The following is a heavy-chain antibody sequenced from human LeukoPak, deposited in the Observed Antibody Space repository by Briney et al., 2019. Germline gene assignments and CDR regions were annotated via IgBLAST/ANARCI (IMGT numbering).Heavy chain of an antibody. D-gene: IGHD3-10*01. CDR1: GFTFSSYA. J-gene: IGHJ4*02. CDR2: ISSNGGST. V-gene: IGHV3-64D*06. CDR3: VKGGGIPMARGAVPFDY. Sequence: GGSLRLSCSASGFTFSSYAMHWVRQAPGKGLEYVSAISSNGGSTYYADSVKGRFTISRDNSKNTLYLQMSSLRAEDTAVYYCVKGGGIPMARGAVPFDYWGQGTLVTVSS.